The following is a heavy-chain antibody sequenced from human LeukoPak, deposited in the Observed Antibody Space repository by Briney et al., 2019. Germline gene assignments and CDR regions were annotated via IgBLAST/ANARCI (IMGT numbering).Heavy chain of an antibody. Sequence: GGSLRLSCAASGFTFSNYWMSWVRRAPGEGLEWVANIKQDGSETYYVDSVRGRFTISRDNAKKSLYLQMNSLRAEDTAVYYCARDFWGAYRVDYFDCWGQGTLVTVSS. J-gene: IGHJ4*02. V-gene: IGHV3-7*01. CDR1: GFTFSNYW. CDR3: ARDFWGAYRVDYFDC. CDR2: IKQDGSET. D-gene: IGHD3-3*01.